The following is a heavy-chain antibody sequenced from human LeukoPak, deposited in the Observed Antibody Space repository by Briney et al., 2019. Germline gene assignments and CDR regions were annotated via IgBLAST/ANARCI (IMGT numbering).Heavy chain of an antibody. CDR1: GGTFSSYA. V-gene: IGHV1-69*05. Sequence: SVKLSCKASGGTFSSYAISWVRQAPGQGLEWMGRINPIFGTANYAHKFQGRFTITRDESTSTAYMELSSLRSEDTAVYYCARGRYYGSGSYIYWGQGTLVTVSS. J-gene: IGHJ4*02. CDR2: INPIFGTA. D-gene: IGHD3-10*01. CDR3: ARGRYYGSGSYIY.